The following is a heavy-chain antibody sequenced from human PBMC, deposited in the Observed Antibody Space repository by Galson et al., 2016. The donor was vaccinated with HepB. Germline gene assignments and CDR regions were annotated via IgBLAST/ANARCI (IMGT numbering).Heavy chain of an antibody. Sequence: SVKVSCKVSGYTFTELSMHWVRQAPGKGLEWMGGFDPEDGKTIYAQKFQGRVTMTEDTSTDTAYMELSSLRSEDKAVYYCATGVRREGIFGVVIMEAFDSWGQGTRVTVSS. CDR1: GYTFTELS. V-gene: IGHV1-24*01. J-gene: IGHJ3*02. D-gene: IGHD3-3*01. CDR3: ATGVRREGIFGVVIMEAFDS. CDR2: FDPEDGKT.